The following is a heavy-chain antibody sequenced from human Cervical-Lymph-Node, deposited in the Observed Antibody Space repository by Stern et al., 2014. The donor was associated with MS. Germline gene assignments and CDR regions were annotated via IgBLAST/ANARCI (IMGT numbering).Heavy chain of an antibody. CDR1: GHLLGAFA. CDR2: VDWNGGSI. J-gene: IGHJ4*02. CDR3: AKDVTYCGGDCLSYYFDY. D-gene: IGHD2-21*02. Sequence: VQLVESGGALKQPGRSLRLSCAAAGHLLGAFAMHWVRQVPSRGLEWVGGVDWNGGSIGYADSVKGRFTISRDNAKNSLYLQMNSLRPEDTALYYCAKDVTYCGGDCLSYYFDYWGQGALVTVSS. V-gene: IGHV3-9*01.